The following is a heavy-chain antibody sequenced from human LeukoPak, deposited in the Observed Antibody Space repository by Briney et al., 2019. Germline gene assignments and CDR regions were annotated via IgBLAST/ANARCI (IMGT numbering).Heavy chain of an antibody. V-gene: IGHV1-69*13. Sequence: SVKVSCKASGGTFSSYAISWVRQAPGQGLEWMGGIIPIFGTANYAQKFQGRVTITADESTSTAYMELSSLRSEDTAVYYCARSRGSDIVVVPAARNYYYYYYMDVWGKGTTVTVSS. CDR2: IIPIFGTA. CDR1: GGTFSSYA. CDR3: ARSRGSDIVVVPAARNYYYYYYMDV. D-gene: IGHD2-2*01. J-gene: IGHJ6*03.